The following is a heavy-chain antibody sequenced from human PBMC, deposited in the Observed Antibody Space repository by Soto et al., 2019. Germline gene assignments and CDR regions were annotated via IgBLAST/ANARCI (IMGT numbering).Heavy chain of an antibody. V-gene: IGHV1-8*01. CDR1: GYTFTSYD. CDR2: MNPNSGNT. Sequence: ASVKVSCKASGYTFTSYDINWVRQATGQGLEWMGWMNPNSGNTGYAQKFQGRVTMTRNTSISTAYMELSSLRSEDTAVYYCARGEYCTNGVCYPAPWGQRTPVTVSS. J-gene: IGHJ5*02. D-gene: IGHD2-8*01. CDR3: ARGEYCTNGVCYPAP.